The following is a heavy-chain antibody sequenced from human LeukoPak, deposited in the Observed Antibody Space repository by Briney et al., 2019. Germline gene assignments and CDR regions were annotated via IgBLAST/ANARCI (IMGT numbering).Heavy chain of an antibody. J-gene: IGHJ5*02. V-gene: IGHV4-59*01. CDR3: ARDADYGDYRWFDP. D-gene: IGHD4-17*01. CDR1: GGSISSYY. CDR2: IYYSGST. Sequence: SETLSLTCTVSGGSISSYYWSWIRQPPVKGLEWIRYIYYSGSTNYNPSLKSRVTISVDTSKNQFSPKLSSVTAADTAVYYCARDADYGDYRWFDPWGQGTLVTVSS.